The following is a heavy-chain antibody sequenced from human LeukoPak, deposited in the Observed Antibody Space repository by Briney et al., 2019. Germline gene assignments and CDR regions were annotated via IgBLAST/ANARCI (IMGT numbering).Heavy chain of an antibody. CDR3: AKRSRRLTLVRGVPREDV. J-gene: IGHJ6*02. Sequence: GGSLRLSCAASGFTFSSYSMNWVRQAPGKGLEWVSYISSSSSTIYYADSVKGRFTISRDNAKNSLYLQMNSLRDEDTAVYYCAKRSRRLTLVRGVPREDVWGQGTTVTVSS. CDR2: ISSSSSTI. D-gene: IGHD3-10*01. CDR1: GFTFSSYS. V-gene: IGHV3-48*02.